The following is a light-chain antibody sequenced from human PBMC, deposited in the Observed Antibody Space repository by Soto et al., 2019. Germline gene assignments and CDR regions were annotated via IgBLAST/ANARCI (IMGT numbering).Light chain of an antibody. CDR1: QSISSN. CDR3: QQYNDWPPYS. CDR2: GAS. V-gene: IGKV3-15*01. J-gene: IGKJ2*03. Sequence: EIVMTQSPATLSVSPGERATLSCRASQSISSNLAWYQQKPGQAPRLLIYGASTRATGVPARFSGSGSGTAFTLTISRLQSEDFAVYYCQQYNDWPPYSFGPGTQLEIK.